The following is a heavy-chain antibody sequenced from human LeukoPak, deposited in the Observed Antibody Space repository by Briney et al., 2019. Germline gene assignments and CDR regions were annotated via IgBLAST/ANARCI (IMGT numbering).Heavy chain of an antibody. CDR2: INPSGGST. CDR3: ATRYYYDSSGYRYYYMDV. Sequence: ASVKVSCKASGYTFTSYYMHWVRQAPGQGLEWMGIINPSGGSTSYAQKFQGRVTMTRDMSTSTVYMGLSSLRSEDTAVYYCATRYYYDSSGYRYYYMDVWGKGTTVTVSS. D-gene: IGHD3-22*01. CDR1: GYTFTSYY. V-gene: IGHV1-46*01. J-gene: IGHJ6*03.